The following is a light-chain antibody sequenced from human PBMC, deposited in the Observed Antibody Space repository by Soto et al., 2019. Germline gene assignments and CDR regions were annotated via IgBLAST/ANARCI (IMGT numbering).Light chain of an antibody. V-gene: IGLV1-40*01. CDR3: QSYDSSLSGSRV. J-gene: IGLJ1*01. Sequence: QSVLTQPPSVSGAPGQRVTISCTGSSSNIGAGYDVHWYQQLPGKAPKLLIYGNSNRPSGVPDRFSGSKSGTSASLAITGLQGEDVADYYCQSYDSSLSGSRVFGTGTKLTVL. CDR1: SSNIGAGYD. CDR2: GNS.